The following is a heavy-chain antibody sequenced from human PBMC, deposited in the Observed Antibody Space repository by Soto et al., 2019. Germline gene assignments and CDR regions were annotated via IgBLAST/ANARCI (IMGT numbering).Heavy chain of an antibody. CDR3: ARGNYAYRASDY. CDR2: IYYSGNT. V-gene: IGHV4-31*03. Sequence: PSETLSLTCTVSGGSISSGDYYWSWIRQHPGKGLEWIGYIYYSGNTYYNPSLKSRVTISVDTSKNQFSLKLSSVTAADTAVYYCARGNYAYRASDYWGQGTLVTVSS. J-gene: IGHJ4*02. D-gene: IGHD3-16*01. CDR1: GGSISSGDYY.